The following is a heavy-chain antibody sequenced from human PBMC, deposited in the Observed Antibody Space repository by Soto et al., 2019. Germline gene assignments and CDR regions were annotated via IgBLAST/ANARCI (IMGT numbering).Heavy chain of an antibody. Sequence: ASVKVSCKASGYTFTKYVIHWVRQAPGQRLEWMGWISAYNGNTNYAQKLQGRVTMTTDTSTSTAYMELRSLRSDDTAVYYCARVGRNWFDPWGQGTLVTVSS. J-gene: IGHJ5*02. CDR1: GYTFTKYV. CDR3: ARVGRNWFDP. V-gene: IGHV1-18*01. CDR2: ISAYNGNT. D-gene: IGHD3-16*01.